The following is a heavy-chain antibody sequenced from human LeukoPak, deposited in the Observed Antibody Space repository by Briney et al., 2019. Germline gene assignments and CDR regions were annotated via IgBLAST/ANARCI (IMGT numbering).Heavy chain of an antibody. CDR3: ASPRSYYDSSGYYIS. CDR1: GGSVSSGSYY. V-gene: IGHV4-61*01. Sequence: SETLSLTCTVSGGSVSSGSYYWSWIRQPPGKGLEWIGYIYYSGSTNYNPSLKSRVTKSVVTSKNQFSLKLSSVTAADTAVYYCASPRSYYDSSGYYISWGQGTLVTVSS. J-gene: IGHJ5*02. D-gene: IGHD3-22*01. CDR2: IYYSGST.